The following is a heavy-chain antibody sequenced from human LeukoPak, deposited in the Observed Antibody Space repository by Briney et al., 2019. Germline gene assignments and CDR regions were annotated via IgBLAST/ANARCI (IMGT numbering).Heavy chain of an antibody. CDR3: ARESRGEMATIFPVLDAFDI. V-gene: IGHV3-7*01. D-gene: IGHD5-24*01. CDR1: GFTFSSYW. Sequence: GGSLRLSCAASGFTFSSYWMSWVRQAPGKGLEWVANIKQDGSEKYYVDSVKGRFTISRDNAKNSLYLQMNSLRAEDTAVYYCARESRGEMATIFPVLDAFDIWGQGTMVTVSS. J-gene: IGHJ3*02. CDR2: IKQDGSEK.